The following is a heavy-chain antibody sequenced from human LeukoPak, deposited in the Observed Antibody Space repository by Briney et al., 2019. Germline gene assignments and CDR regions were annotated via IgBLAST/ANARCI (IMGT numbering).Heavy chain of an antibody. Sequence: KASETLSLTCTVSGGSISSGSYYWSWIRQPAGKGLEWIGRIYSSGSTYYNPSLKSRVTISVDTSKNQFSLKLSSVTAADTAVYYCARVGSSSWYFDYWGQGTLVTVSS. CDR1: GGSISSGSYY. CDR2: IYSSGST. V-gene: IGHV4-61*02. CDR3: ARVGSSSWYFDY. J-gene: IGHJ4*02. D-gene: IGHD6-13*01.